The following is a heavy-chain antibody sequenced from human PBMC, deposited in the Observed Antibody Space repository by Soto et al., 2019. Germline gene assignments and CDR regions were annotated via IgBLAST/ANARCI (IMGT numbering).Heavy chain of an antibody. CDR2: IYYSGST. CDR1: GGPINSGDYH. D-gene: IGHD6-13*01. V-gene: IGHV4-30-4*01. Sequence: SETLSLTCTVSGGPINSGDYHWSWIRQPPGKGLEWIGAIYYSGSTYYNPSLKSRIRISVDTSKNQFSLKLSSVTAADTAVYYCARDYSTPSGGMDVWGQGTTVTVSS. J-gene: IGHJ6*02. CDR3: ARDYSTPSGGMDV.